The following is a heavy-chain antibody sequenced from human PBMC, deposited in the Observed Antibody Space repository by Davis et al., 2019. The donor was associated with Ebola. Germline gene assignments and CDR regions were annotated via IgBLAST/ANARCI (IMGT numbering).Heavy chain of an antibody. D-gene: IGHD5-24*01. CDR2: ISSDGRND. V-gene: IGHV3-30*03. Sequence: PGGSLRLSCAASGFSFSAYAMHWVRQSPGKGLEWVAVISSDGRNDYYADSVKGRFSISRDNSKSALHLQMNSLRTDDTAVYYCARREVTTIFGAFDLWGQGTMVTVSS. J-gene: IGHJ3*01. CDR3: ARREVTTIFGAFDL. CDR1: GFSFSAYA.